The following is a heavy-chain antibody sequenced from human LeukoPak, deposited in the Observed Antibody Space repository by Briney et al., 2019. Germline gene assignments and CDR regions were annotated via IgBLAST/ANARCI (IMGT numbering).Heavy chain of an antibody. J-gene: IGHJ5*02. CDR3: ARDTTLITYWFDP. CDR1: GYTFTGYY. CDR2: INPNSGGT. Sequence: ASVKVSCKASGYTFTGYYIHWVRQAPGKGLEWMGWINPNSGGTNYAQKFQGRVTMTRDTPISTAYMELNRLRSDDTAVYYCARDTTLITYWFDPWGQGTLVTVSS. V-gene: IGHV1-2*02. D-gene: IGHD1-1*01.